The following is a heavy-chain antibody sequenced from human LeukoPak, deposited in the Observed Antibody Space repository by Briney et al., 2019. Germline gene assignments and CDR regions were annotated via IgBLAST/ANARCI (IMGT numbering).Heavy chain of an antibody. J-gene: IGHJ4*02. V-gene: IGHV1-69*05. Sequence: SVKVSCKASGGTFSSYAISWVRQAPGQGLEWMGGIIPIFGTANYAQKFQGRVTITTDESTSTAYMELSSLRSEDTAVYYCATLGYCSSTSCPTYFDYWGQGTLVTVSS. CDR1: GGTFSSYA. D-gene: IGHD2-2*01. CDR3: ATLGYCSSTSCPTYFDY. CDR2: IIPIFGTA.